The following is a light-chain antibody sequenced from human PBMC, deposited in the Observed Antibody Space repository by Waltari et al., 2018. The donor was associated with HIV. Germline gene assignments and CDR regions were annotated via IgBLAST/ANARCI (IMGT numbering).Light chain of an antibody. V-gene: IGLV3-1*01. CDR2: QDN. CDR3: QAWDTAAHVV. CDR1: AIGRKY. J-gene: IGLJ2*01. Sequence: SYDLTQPPSVSLSPGQTARITCSGDAIGRKYVSWYQQKTGQSPVLVVYQDNKRPSGIPERFSASNSGNRATLTISGTQALDEADYYCQAWDTAAHVVFGGGTKLTVL.